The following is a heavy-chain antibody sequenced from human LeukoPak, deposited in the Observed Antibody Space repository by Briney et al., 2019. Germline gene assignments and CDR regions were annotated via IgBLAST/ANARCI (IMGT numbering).Heavy chain of an antibody. CDR3: ARGGGYGDNWFDP. CDR1: GGTFSSYA. V-gene: IGHV1-69*13. D-gene: IGHD4-17*01. J-gene: IGHJ5*02. Sequence: SVKVSCKASGGTFSSYAISWVRQAPGQGLEWMGGIIPIFGTANNAQKFQGRVTITADESTSTAYMELSGLRSEDTAVYYCARGGGYGDNWFDPWGQGTLVTVSS. CDR2: IIPIFGTA.